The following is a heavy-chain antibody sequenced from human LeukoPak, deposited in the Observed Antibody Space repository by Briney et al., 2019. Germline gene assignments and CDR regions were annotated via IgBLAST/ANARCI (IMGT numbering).Heavy chain of an antibody. D-gene: IGHD3-10*01. J-gene: IGHJ5*02. CDR3: ARDSGTTGEVKFDP. CDR1: GGSISSYY. Sequence: SSETLSLTCTVSGGSISSYYWSWIRQPAGKGLEWIGRIYTSGSTTYNPSLKSRVTMSVDTSKNQFSLKLRSVTAADTAVYYCARDSGTTGEVKFDPWGQGTLVTVSS. CDR2: IYTSGST. V-gene: IGHV4-4*07.